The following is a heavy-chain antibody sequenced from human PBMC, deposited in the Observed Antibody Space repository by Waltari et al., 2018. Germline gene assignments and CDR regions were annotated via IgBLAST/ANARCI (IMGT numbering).Heavy chain of an antibody. J-gene: IGHJ4*02. CDR2: IHYSGST. CDR1: GGSISSGDYY. Sequence: QVQLQESGPGLVKPSQTLSLTCTVSGGSISSGDYYWSWIRQPPGMGLEWIGYIHYSGSTYYNPSLKSRVTISVDTSKNQFSLKLSSVTAADTAVYYCTRAMGYYHNYYFDYWGQGTLVTVSS. V-gene: IGHV4-30-4*08. D-gene: IGHD3-22*01. CDR3: TRAMGYYHNYYFDY.